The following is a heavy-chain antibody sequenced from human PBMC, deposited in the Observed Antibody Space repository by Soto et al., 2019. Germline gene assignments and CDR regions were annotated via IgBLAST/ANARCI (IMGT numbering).Heavy chain of an antibody. V-gene: IGHV1-18*01. J-gene: IGHJ6*02. CDR2: ISVYNGNT. Sequence: QVQLVQSGAEVKERGASVKVSCKASGYTLNIYGIYWVRQAPGQGLQWMGWISVYNGNTKYAERLLRRDTMTTDTSPSTAYMELTSLRSVGTAVYYCASAYDIRAVGVHVWGPGTTVIASS. D-gene: IGHD3-9*01. CDR1: GYTLNIYG. CDR3: ASAYDIRAVGVHV.